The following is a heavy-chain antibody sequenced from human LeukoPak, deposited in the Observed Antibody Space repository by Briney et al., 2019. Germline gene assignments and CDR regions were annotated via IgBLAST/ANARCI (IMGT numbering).Heavy chain of an antibody. V-gene: IGHV3-30*04. Sequence: GGSLRLSCEASQFTFSAYTMHWVRQAPGKGLEWVAAISFDGSHKYSADSVKGRFTISRDNSRNTVYLQMNTLRSEDTAIYYCARDNSVGDNAWWFDPWGQGTLVTVSS. J-gene: IGHJ5*02. CDR1: QFTFSAYT. D-gene: IGHD1-26*01. CDR3: ARDNSVGDNAWWFDP. CDR2: ISFDGSHK.